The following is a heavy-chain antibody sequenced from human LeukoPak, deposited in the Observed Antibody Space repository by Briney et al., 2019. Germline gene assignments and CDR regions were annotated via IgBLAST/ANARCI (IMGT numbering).Heavy chain of an antibody. CDR2: IIPILGIA. CDR3: ARADTRDTDYFDY. D-gene: IGHD5-18*01. J-gene: IGHJ4*02. V-gene: IGHV1-69*04. Sequence: ASVKVSCKASGGTFSSYAISWVRQAPGQGLEWMGRIIPILGIANYAQKFQGRVTITADKSTSTAYMELSSLRSEDTAVYYCARADTRDTDYFDYWGQGTLVTVSS. CDR1: GGTFSSYA.